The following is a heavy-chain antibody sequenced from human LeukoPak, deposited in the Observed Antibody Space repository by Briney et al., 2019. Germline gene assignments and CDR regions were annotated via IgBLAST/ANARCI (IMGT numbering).Heavy chain of an antibody. Sequence: GGSLKLSCAASGFTFSGSTIHWVRQASGRGLEWVGRIRRKGNSYATAYAASVKGRFTISRDDSKNTAYLQMNSLKTEDTAINYCSRSGPTFHHWGQGTLVTVSS. CDR1: GFTFSGST. CDR3: SRSGPTFHH. J-gene: IGHJ1*01. D-gene: IGHD2-15*01. CDR2: IRRKGNSYAT. V-gene: IGHV3-73*01.